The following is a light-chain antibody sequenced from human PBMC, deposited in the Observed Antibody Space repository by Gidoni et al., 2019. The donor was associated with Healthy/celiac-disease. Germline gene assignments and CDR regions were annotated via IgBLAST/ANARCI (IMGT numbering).Light chain of an antibody. J-gene: IGKJ4*01. CDR1: QSILYTSDNKNY. CDR3: QQYYSIPLT. Sequence: DIVITQSPDSLDVSLGERTTINCKSSQSILYTSDNKNYLAWYQQKPGQPPKLRIYWASTRESGVPDRFSGSGSGTDFTLTISSLQAEDVAVYYCQQYYSIPLTFGGGTKVQIK. V-gene: IGKV4-1*01. CDR2: WAS.